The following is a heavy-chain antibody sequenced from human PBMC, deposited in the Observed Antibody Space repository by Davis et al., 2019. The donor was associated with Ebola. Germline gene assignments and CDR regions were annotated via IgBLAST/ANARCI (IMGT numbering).Heavy chain of an antibody. V-gene: IGHV3-21*01. CDR2: ISSSSSYI. Sequence: GESLKISCAASGFTFSSYSMNWVRQAPGKGLEWVSSISSSSSYIYYADSVKGRFTISRDNAKNSLYLQMNSLRAEDTPVYYCARAKWLLFDYWGQGTLVTVSS. D-gene: IGHD5-12*01. CDR1: GFTFSSYS. J-gene: IGHJ4*02. CDR3: ARAKWLLFDY.